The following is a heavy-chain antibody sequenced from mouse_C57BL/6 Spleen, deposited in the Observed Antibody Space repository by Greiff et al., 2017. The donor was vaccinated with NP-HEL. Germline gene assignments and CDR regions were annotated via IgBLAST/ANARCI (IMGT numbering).Heavy chain of an antibody. CDR1: GYSFTGYY. J-gene: IGHJ2*01. CDR3: ARDNYVFDD. V-gene: IGHV1-42*01. D-gene: IGHD1-1*01. Sequence: VQLQQSGPELVKPGASVKISCKASGYSFTGYYMNWVKQSPEKSLEWIGEINPSTGGTTYNQKFKAKATLPVDKSSSTAYMQLKSLTSEDSAVYYCARDNYVFDDWGQGTTLTVSS. CDR2: INPSTGGT.